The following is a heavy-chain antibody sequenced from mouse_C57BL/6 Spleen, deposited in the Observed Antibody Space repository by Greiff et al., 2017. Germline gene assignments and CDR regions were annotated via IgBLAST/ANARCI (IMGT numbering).Heavy chain of an antibody. D-gene: IGHD1-1*01. Sequence: VQLQQPGAELVKPGASVKLSCKASGYTFTSYWMQWVKQRPGQGLEWIGEIDPSDSYTNYNQKFKGKATLTVDTSSSTAYMQLSSLTSEDSAVYYCARKDYYGSSYDFDYWGQGTTLTVSS. V-gene: IGHV1-50*01. CDR3: ARKDYYGSSYDFDY. CDR1: GYTFTSYW. CDR2: IDPSDSYT. J-gene: IGHJ2*01.